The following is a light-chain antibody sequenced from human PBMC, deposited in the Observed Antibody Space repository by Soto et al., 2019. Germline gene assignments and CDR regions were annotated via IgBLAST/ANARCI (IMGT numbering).Light chain of an antibody. V-gene: IGLV2-14*03. J-gene: IGLJ2*01. CDR3: TSYTSDSSVI. Sequence: QSVLTQPASVSGSPGQSVTISCTGTSSDIGGYRYVSWYQQRPGKAPKLMIHDVTNRPSGVSDRFSGSKSGNTASLTISGLQAXDEADYYCTSYTSDSSVIFGGGTKLTVL. CDR2: DVT. CDR1: SSDIGGYRY.